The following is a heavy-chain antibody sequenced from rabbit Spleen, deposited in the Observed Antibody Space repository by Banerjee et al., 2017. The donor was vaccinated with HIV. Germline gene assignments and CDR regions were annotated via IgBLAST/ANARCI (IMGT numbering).Heavy chain of an antibody. CDR2: IYADRSGST. D-gene: IGHD8-1*01. CDR1: GFFFSSNYY. J-gene: IGHJ6*01. V-gene: IGHV1S40*01. Sequence: QSLEESGGDLVKPEGSMTLTCTASGFFFSSNYYMCWVRQAPGKGLECIACIYADRSGSTYYANWSKGRFTISRTSSTTVTLEMTSLTAADTATYFCARDTGSSFSSYGMDLWGPGTLVTVS. CDR3: ARDTGSSFSSYGMDL.